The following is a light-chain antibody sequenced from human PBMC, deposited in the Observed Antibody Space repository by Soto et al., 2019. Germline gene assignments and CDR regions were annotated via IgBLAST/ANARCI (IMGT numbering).Light chain of an antibody. CDR1: TSNIGRNF. CDR3: AAWDGSVSSHV. CDR2: MND. Sequence: QSVLTQPPSASETPGQRVTMSCSGSTSNIGRNFVYWYQQVPGTAPKLLIYMNDQRPSGVPDRFSGSKSGTTASLAISGLRSEDEADYYCAAWDGSVSSHVFGTGTKLTVL. V-gene: IGLV1-47*01. J-gene: IGLJ1*01.